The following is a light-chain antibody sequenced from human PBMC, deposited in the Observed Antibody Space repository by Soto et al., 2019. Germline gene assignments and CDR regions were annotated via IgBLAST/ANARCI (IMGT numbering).Light chain of an antibody. V-gene: IGLV2-14*03. CDR3: SSHTSSSIWV. Sequence: QTVVTQPASVSGSPGQSITISCTGTSSDVGDYNFVSWYQQLPGKAPKLMIYEVSHRPSGVSNRFSGSKSGNTASLTISGLLAEDEGHYYLSSHTSSSIWVFGGGTQLTVL. J-gene: IGLJ3*02. CDR2: EVS. CDR1: SSDVGDYNF.